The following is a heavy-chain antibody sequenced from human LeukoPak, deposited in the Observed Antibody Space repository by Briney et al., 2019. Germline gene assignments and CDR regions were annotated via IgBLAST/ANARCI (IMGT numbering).Heavy chain of an antibody. D-gene: IGHD3-3*01. Sequence: PSETLSLTCTVSGGSISSYYWGWIRQPPGKGLEWIGGIYYSGSTYYNPSLKSRVTISVDTSKNQFSLKLSSVTAADTAVYYCAREIRGNNYDFWSGYHNWFDPWGQGTLDTVSS. V-gene: IGHV4-39*07. J-gene: IGHJ5*02. CDR3: AREIRGNNYDFWSGYHNWFDP. CDR2: IYYSGST. CDR1: GGSISSYY.